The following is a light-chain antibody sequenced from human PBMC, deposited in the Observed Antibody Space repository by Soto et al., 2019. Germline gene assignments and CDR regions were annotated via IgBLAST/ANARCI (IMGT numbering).Light chain of an antibody. Sequence: DIQMTQSPSTLSASVGDRVTITCRASQSSSSWLAWYQQKSGKDPKLLIYDASSLESGVPSRFSGSGSGTEFTLTISSLQPDDFATYYCQQYNSYPYTFGQGNKLEIK. V-gene: IGKV1-5*01. CDR1: QSSSSW. CDR2: DAS. CDR3: QQYNSYPYT. J-gene: IGKJ2*01.